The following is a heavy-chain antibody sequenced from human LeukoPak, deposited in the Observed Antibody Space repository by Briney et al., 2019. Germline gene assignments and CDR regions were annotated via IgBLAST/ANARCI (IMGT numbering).Heavy chain of an antibody. CDR1: GGTFSSYA. D-gene: IGHD5-24*01. Sequence: SVKVSCKASGGTFSSYAISWVRQTPGQGLEWMGKIIPLLVIANYAQKFQGRVTITADKSTSTAYMELRRMRSEDTAVYYCASPGEEMATTDVFDIWGQGTMVTVSS. V-gene: IGHV1-69*04. J-gene: IGHJ3*02. CDR2: IIPLLVIA. CDR3: ASPGEEMATTDVFDI.